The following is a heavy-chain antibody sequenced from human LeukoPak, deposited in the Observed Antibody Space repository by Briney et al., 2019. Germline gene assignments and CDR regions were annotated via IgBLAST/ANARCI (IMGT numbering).Heavy chain of an antibody. CDR2: IIPIFGTA. CDR3: ARDGYYDTIDY. Sequence: ASVKVSCKASGGTFSSYAISWVRQAPGQGLEWMGGIIPIFGTANYAQKFQGRVTVTADESTSTAYMELSSLRSEDTAVYYCARDGYYDTIDYWGQGTLVTVSS. CDR1: GGTFSSYA. J-gene: IGHJ4*02. V-gene: IGHV1-69*13. D-gene: IGHD3-9*01.